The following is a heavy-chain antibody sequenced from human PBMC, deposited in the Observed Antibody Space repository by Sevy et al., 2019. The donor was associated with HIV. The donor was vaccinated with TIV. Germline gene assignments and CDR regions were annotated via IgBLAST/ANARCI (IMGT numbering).Heavy chain of an antibody. CDR1: GFIFSTYG. CDR3: VSGDSIAAAGNFAY. CDR2: IWYDGSSQ. J-gene: IGHJ4*02. V-gene: IGHV3-33*08. D-gene: IGHD6-13*01. Sequence: GGSLRLSCAASGFIFSTYGMHWVRQAPGKELEWVALIWYDGSSQYYADSVQGRFTISRDNSKNTLDLQMNSMRAEDTAVYYCVSGDSIAAAGNFAYWGQGTLVTVSS.